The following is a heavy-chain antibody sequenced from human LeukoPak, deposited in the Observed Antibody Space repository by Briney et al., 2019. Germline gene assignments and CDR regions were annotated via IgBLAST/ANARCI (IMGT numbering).Heavy chain of an antibody. CDR3: ARGPNYGSRSDYFDY. CDR1: GFTFTTSW. Sequence: GGSLRLSCSASGFTFTTSWMNWVRQAPGKGLEWVANMKEDGSEKYCVDCVKGRFTISRDNAKNSLYLQMNSLRVEDTAVYYCARGPNYGSRSDYFDYWGQGTLVTVSS. V-gene: IGHV3-7*03. D-gene: IGHD3-10*01. J-gene: IGHJ4*02. CDR2: MKEDGSEK.